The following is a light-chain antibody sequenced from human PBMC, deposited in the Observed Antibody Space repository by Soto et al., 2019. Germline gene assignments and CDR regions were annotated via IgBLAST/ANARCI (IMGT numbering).Light chain of an antibody. CDR3: QESYSNPRWT. CDR2: AAS. CDR1: QSISSY. V-gene: IGKV1-39*01. J-gene: IGKJ1*01. Sequence: DIQMTQSPSSLSASVGDRVTITCRASQSISSYLNWYQQKPGKAPKLLIYAASTLQSGVPSRFSASGSGTDFTLTISSLQPEDFATYYCQESYSNPRWTAGQGTKADIK.